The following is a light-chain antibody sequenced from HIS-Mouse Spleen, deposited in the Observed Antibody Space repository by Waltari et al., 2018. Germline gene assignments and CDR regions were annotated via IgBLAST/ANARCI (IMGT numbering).Light chain of an antibody. CDR3: QQLNSYP. J-gene: IGKJ3*01. CDR1: QGISSY. V-gene: IGKV1-9*01. Sequence: DIQLTQSPSFLSASVGDRVTITCRASQGISSYLAWYQQKPGKAPKLLIYAASTLQSGVPSRFSCSGSGTEFTLTISSLQPEDFATYYCQQLNSYPFGPGTKVDIK. CDR2: AAS.